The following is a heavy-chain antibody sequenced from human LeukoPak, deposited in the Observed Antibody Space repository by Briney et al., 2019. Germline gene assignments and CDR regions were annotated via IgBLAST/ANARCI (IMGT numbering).Heavy chain of an antibody. CDR2: IYYSVIT. V-gene: IGHV4-39*07. Sequence: VQPSETLSLTCTVSGRSITSGNYYWGWLRQPPGKGLEWIGSIYYSVITYYNPSLKSRATVLVDTSKNQFSLKLSSVTAADTAVYYCARLLVVPAAKVPGRNSDKRLSWFDPWGQGTLVTVSS. J-gene: IGHJ5*02. D-gene: IGHD2-2*01. CDR3: ARLLVVPAAKVPGRNSDKRLSWFDP. CDR1: GRSITSGNYY.